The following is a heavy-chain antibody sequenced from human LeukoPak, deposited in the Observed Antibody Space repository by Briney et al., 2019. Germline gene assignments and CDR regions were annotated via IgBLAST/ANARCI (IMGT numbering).Heavy chain of an antibody. J-gene: IGHJ4*02. CDR2: ISGSGGST. V-gene: IGHV3-23*01. CDR1: GFTFSSYA. CDR3: AKDTGYYYDSSGYFDY. Sequence: GGSLRLSCEASGFTFSSYAMSWVRQAPGKGLEWVSAISGSGGSTYYADSVKGRFTISRDNSKNTLYLQMNSLRAEDTAVYYCAKDTGYYYDSSGYFDYWGQGTLVTVSS. D-gene: IGHD3-22*01.